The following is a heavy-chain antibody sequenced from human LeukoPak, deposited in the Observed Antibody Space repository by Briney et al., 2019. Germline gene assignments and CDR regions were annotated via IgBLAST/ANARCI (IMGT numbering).Heavy chain of an antibody. V-gene: IGHV3-30*02. J-gene: IGHJ4*02. Sequence: GGSLRLSCAATGFTFRRYGVHWVRQAPGKGLEWVAFIRYDGSNKYYADSVKGRFTISRDNSKNTLYLQMNSLRAEDTAVYYCAKDAGYSYGTDYWGQGTLVTVSS. CDR1: GFTFRRYG. D-gene: IGHD5-18*01. CDR3: AKDAGYSYGTDY. CDR2: IRYDGSNK.